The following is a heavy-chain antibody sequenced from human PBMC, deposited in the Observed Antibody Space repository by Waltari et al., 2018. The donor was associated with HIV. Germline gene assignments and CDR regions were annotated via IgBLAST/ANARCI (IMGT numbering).Heavy chain of an antibody. J-gene: IGHJ6*02. V-gene: IGHV3-23*01. Sequence: EVKLLESGGGLIQPGGSLRLSCATSGFSIATYGMRWVRQVPGTGLDWVARVSGGGGGTHYADSVRGRFTISRDTSKNTVSLHMNSLRAEDTATYYCTTCDSGEKSYYYYSGMDVWGQGTTVIVSS. CDR3: TTCDSGEKSYYYYSGMDV. D-gene: IGHD4-17*01. CDR2: VSGGGGGT. CDR1: GFSIATYG.